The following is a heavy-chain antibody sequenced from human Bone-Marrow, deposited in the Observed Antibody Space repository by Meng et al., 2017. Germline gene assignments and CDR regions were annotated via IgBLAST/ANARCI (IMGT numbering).Heavy chain of an antibody. CDR3: ARDLVRTAMVGVFDY. CDR1: GGSISSRNW. CDR2: IYHSGST. Sequence: QVKRRGASRGLVKPAGTLSHTCAVPGGSISSRNWWSWVRQPPGKGLEWIGEIYHSGSTNYNPSLKSRVTISVDKSKNQFSLKLSSVTAADTAVYYCARDLVRTAMVGVFDYWGQGTLVTVSS. V-gene: IGHV4-4*02. D-gene: IGHD5-18*01. J-gene: IGHJ4*02.